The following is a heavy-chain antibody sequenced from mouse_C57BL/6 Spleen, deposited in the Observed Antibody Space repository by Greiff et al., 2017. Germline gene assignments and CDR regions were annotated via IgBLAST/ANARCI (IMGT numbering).Heavy chain of an antibody. Sequence: QVQLQQPGAELVKPGASVKLSCKASGYTFTSYWMQWVKQRPGQGLEWIGEIDPSDSYTNYNQKFKGKATLTVDTSSSTAYLQLSSLTSEDSAVYYCARKCSSYWYFGVWGTGTTVTVSS. CDR3: ARKCSSYWYFGV. CDR1: GYTFTSYW. V-gene: IGHV1-50*01. CDR2: IDPSDSYT. D-gene: IGHD1-1*01. J-gene: IGHJ1*03.